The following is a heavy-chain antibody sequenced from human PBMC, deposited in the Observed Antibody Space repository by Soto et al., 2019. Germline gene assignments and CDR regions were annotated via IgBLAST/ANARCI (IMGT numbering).Heavy chain of an antibody. CDR1: GGSIATSSYF. J-gene: IGHJ5*02. V-gene: IGHV4-39*02. CDR3: SRRAPEGFDP. Sequence: SETLSLTCTVSGGSIATSSYFWAWIRRPPGKGREWIGSIDYRGTIYNNPSLKSRVTISVDTSKNHFSLKLDSVTAADTALYYCSRRAPEGFDPWGQGTLVTVSS. CDR2: IDYRGTI.